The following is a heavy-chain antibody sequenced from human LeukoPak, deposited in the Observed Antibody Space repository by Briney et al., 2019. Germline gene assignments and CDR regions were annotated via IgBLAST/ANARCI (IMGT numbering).Heavy chain of an antibody. J-gene: IGHJ4*02. D-gene: IGHD3-10*01. Sequence: ASVKVSCKASGGTFSSYAISWVRQAPGQGLEWMGGIIPIFGTADYAQKFQGRVTITADESTSTAYMDLSSLRSEDTAVYYCARDRSMVRGENTPYFDYWGQGTLVTVSS. CDR1: GGTFSSYA. V-gene: IGHV1-69*13. CDR3: ARDRSMVRGENTPYFDY. CDR2: IIPIFGTA.